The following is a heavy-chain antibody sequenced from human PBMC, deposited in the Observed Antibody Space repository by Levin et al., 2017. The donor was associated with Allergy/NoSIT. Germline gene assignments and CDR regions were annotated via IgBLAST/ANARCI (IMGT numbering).Heavy chain of an antibody. CDR1: GFTFSSYS. CDR3: ASLLSYFPPGDYYYGMDV. D-gene: IGHD1-26*01. J-gene: IGHJ6*02. V-gene: IGHV3-21*01. Sequence: PGGSLRLSCAASGFTFSSYSMNWVRQAPGKGLEWVSSISSSSSYIYYADSVKGRFTISRDNAKNSLYLQMNSLRAEDTAVYYCASLLSYFPPGDYYYGMDVWGQGTTVTVSS. CDR2: ISSSSSYI.